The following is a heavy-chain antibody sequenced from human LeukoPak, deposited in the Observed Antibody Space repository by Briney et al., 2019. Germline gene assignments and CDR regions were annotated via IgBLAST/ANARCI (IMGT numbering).Heavy chain of an antibody. CDR1: GGTSSSYA. J-gene: IGHJ4*02. V-gene: IGHV1-69*04. Sequence: SVKVSCKASGGTSSSYAISWVRQAPGQGLEWMGRIIPILGIANYAQKFQGRVTITADKSTSTAYMELNSLRAEDTAVYYCAKDPYGTRYFDYWGQGTLVTVSS. CDR2: IIPILGIA. D-gene: IGHD2-2*01. CDR3: AKDPYGTRYFDY.